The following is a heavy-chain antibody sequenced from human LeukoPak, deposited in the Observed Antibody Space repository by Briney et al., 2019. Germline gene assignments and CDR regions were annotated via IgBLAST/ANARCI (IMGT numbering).Heavy chain of an antibody. J-gene: IGHJ4*02. V-gene: IGHV3-74*01. Sequence: GGSLRLSCAASAFTFNTYWMHWVRQVPGRGLEWDSRINSDGSSTSYADSVKGRFTISRDNAKNTLYLQMNSLRAEDTAVYYCAKGGRVPASLFDYWGQGTLVTVSS. CDR3: AKGGRVPASLFDY. CDR2: INSDGSST. CDR1: AFTFNTYW. D-gene: IGHD2-2*01.